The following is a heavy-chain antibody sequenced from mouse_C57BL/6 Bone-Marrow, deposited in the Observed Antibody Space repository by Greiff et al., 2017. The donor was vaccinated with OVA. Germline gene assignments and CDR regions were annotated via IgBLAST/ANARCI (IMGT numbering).Heavy chain of an antibody. V-gene: IGHV1-55*01. D-gene: IGHD1-1*01. CDR2: IYPGSGST. CDR1: GYTFTSYW. CDR3: AREEYYGSSYPWYFDV. J-gene: IGHJ1*03. Sequence: VQLQQPGAELVKPGASVKMSCKASGYTFTSYWITWVKQRPGQGLEWIGDIYPGSGSTNYNAKFKSKATLTVDSSSSTAYMQLSSLTSEDSAVYYCAREEYYGSSYPWYFDVWGTGTTVTVSS.